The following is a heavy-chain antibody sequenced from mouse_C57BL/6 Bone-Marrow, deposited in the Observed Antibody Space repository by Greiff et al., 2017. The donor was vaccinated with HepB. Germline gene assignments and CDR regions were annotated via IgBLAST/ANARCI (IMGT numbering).Heavy chain of an antibody. V-gene: IGHV3-6*01. J-gene: IGHJ4*01. Sequence: ESGPGLVKPSQSLSLTCSVTGYSITSGYYWNWIRQFPGNKLEWMGYISYDGSNNYNPSLKNRISITRDTSKNQFFLKLNSVTTEDTATYYCARDHYYGSSYGAMDYWGQGTSVTVSS. CDR2: ISYDGSN. CDR1: GYSITSGYY. D-gene: IGHD1-1*01. CDR3: ARDHYYGSSYGAMDY.